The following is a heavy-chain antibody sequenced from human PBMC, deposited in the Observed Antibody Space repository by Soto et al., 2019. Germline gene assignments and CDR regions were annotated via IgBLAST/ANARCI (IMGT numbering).Heavy chain of an antibody. J-gene: IGHJ4*02. Sequence: SETLSLTCTVSGGSISSSKYYWGWIRQAPGKGLEWIASIYYSGSTNYNPSLKSRVTISVDTSKNQFSLKLSSVTAADTAVYYCARGLMEAYFDYWGQGTLVTVSS. CDR3: ARGLMEAYFDY. V-gene: IGHV4-39*07. CDR2: IYYSGST. D-gene: IGHD3-3*01. CDR1: GGSISSSKYY.